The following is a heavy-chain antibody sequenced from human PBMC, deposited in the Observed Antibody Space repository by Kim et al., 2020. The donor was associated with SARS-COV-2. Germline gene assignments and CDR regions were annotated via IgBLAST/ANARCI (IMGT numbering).Heavy chain of an antibody. J-gene: IGHJ6*02. D-gene: IGHD3-3*01. V-gene: IGHV1-46*01. CDR1: GYTFTSYY. CDR2: INPSGGST. Sequence: ASVKVSCKASGYTFTSYYMHWVRQAPGQGLEWMGIINPSGGSTRYAQKFQGRVTMTRDTSTSTVYMELSSLRSEDTAVYYCARDPRVLEWLFQNVGYYYGMDVWGQGTTVTVSS. CDR3: ARDPRVLEWLFQNVGYYYGMDV.